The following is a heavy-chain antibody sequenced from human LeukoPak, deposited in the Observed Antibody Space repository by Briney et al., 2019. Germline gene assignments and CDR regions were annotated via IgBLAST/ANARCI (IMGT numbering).Heavy chain of an antibody. CDR3: ARLRFLEWLLSRYNYGMDV. CDR2: INHSGST. V-gene: IGHV4-34*01. D-gene: IGHD3-3*01. CDR1: GGSFSGYY. J-gene: IGHJ6*02. Sequence: SEILSLTCAVYGGSFSGYYWSWIRQPPGKGLEWIGEINHSGSTNYNPSLKSRVTISVDTSTNQFSLKLSSVTAADTAVYYCARLRFLEWLLSRYNYGMDVWGQGTTVTVSS.